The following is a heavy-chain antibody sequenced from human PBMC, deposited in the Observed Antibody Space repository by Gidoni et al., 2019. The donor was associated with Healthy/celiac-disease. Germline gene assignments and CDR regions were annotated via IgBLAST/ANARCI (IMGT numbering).Heavy chain of an antibody. CDR2: IYYRGST. D-gene: IGHD2-15*01. V-gene: IGHV4-59*01. J-gene: IGHJ6*03. CDR1: GGPISSYY. Sequence: QAQLQESGPGLVKPPETLSLTCTLSGGPISSYYWSWIRQPPGKGLEWIGYIYYRGSTNYNPSLKSRVTISVDTSKNQFSLELSSVTAANTAVYYCARDLDGSYYYYMDVWGKGTTVTVSS. CDR3: ARDLDGSYYYYMDV.